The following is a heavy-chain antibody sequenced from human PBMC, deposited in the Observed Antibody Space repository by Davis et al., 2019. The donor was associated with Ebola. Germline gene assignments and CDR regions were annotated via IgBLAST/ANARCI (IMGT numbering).Heavy chain of an antibody. CDR2: IIPILGIA. J-gene: IGHJ6*02. V-gene: IGHV1-69*04. Sequence: AASVKVSCKASGGTFSSYAISWVRQAPGQGLEWMGRIIPILGIANYAQKFQGRVTITADKSTSTAYMELSSLRSEDTAVYYCARGGNPLDMDVWGQGTTVTVSS. CDR3: ARGGNPLDMDV. D-gene: IGHD4-23*01. CDR1: GGTFSSYA.